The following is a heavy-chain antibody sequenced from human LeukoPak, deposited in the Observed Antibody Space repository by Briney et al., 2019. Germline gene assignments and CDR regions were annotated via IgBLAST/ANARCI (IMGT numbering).Heavy chain of an antibody. V-gene: IGHV1-8*01. CDR2: MNPNSGNT. CDR3: ARELAAAATEGFDP. CDR1: GYTFTSYD. J-gene: IGHJ5*02. D-gene: IGHD6-13*01. Sequence: ASVTVSCKASGYTFTSYDINWVRQAPGQGLEWMGWMNPNSGNTGYAQKFQGRVTMTRNTSISTAYMELSSLRSEDTAVYYCARELAAAATEGFDPWGQGTLVTVSS.